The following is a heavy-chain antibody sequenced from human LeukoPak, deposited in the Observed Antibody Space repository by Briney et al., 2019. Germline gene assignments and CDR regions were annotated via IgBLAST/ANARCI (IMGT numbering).Heavy chain of an antibody. Sequence: GGSLRLSCAASGFSFSNTWMNWIRLAPGKGLEWVGRVKSKSDGGTAEYAAPVKGRFTISRDDSKSTLYVEMSSLKIEDTALYYCIPGGKDYVHWGQGTLVTVSS. D-gene: IGHD4-17*01. CDR2: VKSKSDGGTA. J-gene: IGHJ4*02. V-gene: IGHV3-15*07. CDR3: IPGGKDYVH. CDR1: GFSFSNTW.